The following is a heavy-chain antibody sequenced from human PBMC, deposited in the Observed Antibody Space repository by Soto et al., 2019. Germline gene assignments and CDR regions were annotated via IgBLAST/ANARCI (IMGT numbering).Heavy chain of an antibody. V-gene: IGHV4-39*01. CDR1: GGSISSSNYD. D-gene: IGHD2-15*01. J-gene: IGHJ4*02. CDR3: ARFVVPATRHPDVDY. CDR2: IYYSGLA. Sequence: SWTLSLTCTVSGGSISSSNYDWGWIRQPPGKGLDWIGNIYYSGLAYYNPSLKSRVTISIDTSKNQYSLRLNAVTAPDTGVYYCARFVVPATRHPDVDYWGQGTLVTGSS.